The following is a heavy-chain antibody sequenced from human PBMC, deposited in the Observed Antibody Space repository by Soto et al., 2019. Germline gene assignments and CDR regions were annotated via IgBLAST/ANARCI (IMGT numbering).Heavy chain of an antibody. D-gene: IGHD6-13*01. J-gene: IGHJ6*02. CDR1: GFTFSSYS. Sequence: EVQLVESGGGLVKPGGSLRLSCAASGFTFSSYSMNWVRQAPGKGLEWVSSISSSSSYIYYADSVKGRFTISRDNAKNALYRDMHSLRAEDTAVEYCARDRSSTGYYYGSDVWGQGTTVTVSS. V-gene: IGHV3-21*01. CDR3: ARDRSSTGYYYGSDV. CDR2: ISSSSSYI.